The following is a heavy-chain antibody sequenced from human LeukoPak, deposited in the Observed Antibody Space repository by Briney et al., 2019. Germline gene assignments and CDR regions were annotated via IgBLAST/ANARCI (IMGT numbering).Heavy chain of an antibody. D-gene: IGHD3-3*01. J-gene: IGHJ4*02. CDR1: GGSISSYY. Sequence: SETLSLTCTVSGGSISSYYWSWIRQPPGKGLEWIGYIYYSGSTNYNPSLKSRVTISVDTSKNQFSLKLSSVTAADTAVYYCARGGGYYPRFDYWGQGTLVTVSS. V-gene: IGHV4-59*01. CDR3: ARGGGYYPRFDY. CDR2: IYYSGST.